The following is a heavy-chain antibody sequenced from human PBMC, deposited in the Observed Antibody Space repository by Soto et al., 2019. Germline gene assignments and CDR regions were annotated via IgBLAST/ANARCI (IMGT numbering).Heavy chain of an antibody. J-gene: IGHJ6*03. CDR1: GGSFSGYY. D-gene: IGHD3-10*01. V-gene: IGHV4-34*01. CDR2: INHSGST. CDR3: ARGGGSGSYPIRSYYYYYYMDV. Sequence: SETLSLTCAVYGGSFSGYYWSWIRQPPGKGLEWIGEINHSGSTNYNPSLKSRVTISVDTSKNQFSLKLSSVTAADTAVYYCARGGGSGSYPIRSYYYYYYMDVWGKGTTVTVSS.